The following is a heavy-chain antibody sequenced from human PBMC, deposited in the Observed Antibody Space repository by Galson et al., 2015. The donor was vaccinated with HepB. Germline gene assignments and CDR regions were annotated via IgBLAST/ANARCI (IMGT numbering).Heavy chain of an antibody. D-gene: IGHD1-26*01. J-gene: IGHJ5*02. CDR3: AREQWELLGWFDP. CDR2: IIPIFGTA. CDR1: GGTFSSYG. Sequence: SVKVSCKASGGTFSSYGISWVRQAPGQGLEWMGGIIPIFGTANYAQKFQGRVTITADESTSTAYMELSSLRSEDTAVYYCAREQWELLGWFDPWGQGPRSPSPQ. V-gene: IGHV1-69*13.